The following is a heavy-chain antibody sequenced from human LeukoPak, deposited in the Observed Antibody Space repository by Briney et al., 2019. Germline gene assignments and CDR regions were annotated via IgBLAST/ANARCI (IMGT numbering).Heavy chain of an antibody. CDR2: IYSGGNT. D-gene: IGHD2-15*01. V-gene: IGHV3-53*01. CDR3: ARRAGEYSHPYDY. CDR1: GFTVSSNS. J-gene: IGHJ4*02. Sequence: GGSLRLSCTVSGFTVSSNSWSWVRQAPGKGLEWVSYIYSGGNTHYSDSVKGRFTISRDNCNNTLYLQMISLRAEDTAIYYCARRAGEYSHPYDYWGQGTLVTVPS.